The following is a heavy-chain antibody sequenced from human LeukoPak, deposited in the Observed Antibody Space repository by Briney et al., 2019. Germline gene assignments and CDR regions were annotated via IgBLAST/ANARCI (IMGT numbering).Heavy chain of an antibody. Sequence: SETLSLTCTVSGGSISSGSYYWGWIRQPPGKGLEWIGYIYYSGSTNYNPSLKSRVTISVDTSKNQFSLKLSSVTAADTAVYYCARRGLGGDAYYYGMDVWGQGTTVTVSS. CDR2: IYYSGST. D-gene: IGHD2-21*02. J-gene: IGHJ6*02. V-gene: IGHV4-61*05. CDR1: GGSISSGSYY. CDR3: ARRGLGGDAYYYGMDV.